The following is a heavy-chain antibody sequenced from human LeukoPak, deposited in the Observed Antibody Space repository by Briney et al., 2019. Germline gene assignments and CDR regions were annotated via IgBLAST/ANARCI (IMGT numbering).Heavy chain of an antibody. CDR2: IKPSGGST. Sequence: ASVKVSCTTSRYTFAIYSIHWVRQAPGQGLEWMGIIKPSGGSTSYTQKFQGRLTMTRDTSTSTVYMELSSLRSEDTAVYYCARAKGLFDHWGQGTLVTVSS. J-gene: IGHJ4*02. CDR1: RYTFAIYS. V-gene: IGHV1-46*01. CDR3: ARAKGLFDH.